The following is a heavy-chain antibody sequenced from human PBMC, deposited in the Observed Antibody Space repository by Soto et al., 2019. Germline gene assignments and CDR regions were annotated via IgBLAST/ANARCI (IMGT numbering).Heavy chain of an antibody. D-gene: IGHD3-3*01. Sequence: QVQLVESGGGVVQPGRSLRLSCAASGFTSSSYAMHWVRQAPGKGLEWVAVISYDGSNKYYADSVKGRFTISRDNSKNTLYLQMNSLRAEDTAVYYCARDFRSGYSGYYFDYWGQGTLVTVSS. CDR1: GFTSSSYA. CDR3: ARDFRSGYSGYYFDY. V-gene: IGHV3-30-3*01. J-gene: IGHJ4*02. CDR2: ISYDGSNK.